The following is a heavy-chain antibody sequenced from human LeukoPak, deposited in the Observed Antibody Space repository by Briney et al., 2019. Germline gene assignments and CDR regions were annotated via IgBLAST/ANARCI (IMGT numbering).Heavy chain of an antibody. Sequence: GGSLRLSCAASGFTFSSYAMGWVRQAPGKRLEWVSGISGSGGSTYYADSVKGRFTISRDNSKNTLCLQMNSLRAEDTAVYYCAKDKGWGYSAYDYYGMDVWGQGTTVTVSS. D-gene: IGHD1-26*01. CDR1: GFTFSSYA. J-gene: IGHJ6*02. CDR2: ISGSGGST. CDR3: AKDKGWGYSAYDYYGMDV. V-gene: IGHV3-23*01.